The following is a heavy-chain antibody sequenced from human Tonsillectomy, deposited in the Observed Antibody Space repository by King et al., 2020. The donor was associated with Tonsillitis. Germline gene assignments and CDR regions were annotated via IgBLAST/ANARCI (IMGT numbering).Heavy chain of an antibody. Sequence: VQLVESGGGVVQPGRSLRLSCAASGFTFSIYALHWVRQAPGKGLEWVAVISYDGSNKYYADSVKGRFTIFRDNSKNTLYLQMNSLRAEDTAVYYCARDRRFGVGYDSSGYFGDAFDIWGQGTMVTVSS. D-gene: IGHD3-22*01. J-gene: IGHJ3*02. CDR1: GFTFSIYA. CDR3: ARDRRFGVGYDSSGYFGDAFDI. CDR2: ISYDGSNK. V-gene: IGHV3-30*04.